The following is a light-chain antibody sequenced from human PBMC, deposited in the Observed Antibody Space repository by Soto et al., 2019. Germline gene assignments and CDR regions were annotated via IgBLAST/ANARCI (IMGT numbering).Light chain of an antibody. CDR1: SSNIGSHS. V-gene: IGLV1-44*01. CDR2: RSS. CDR3: ALWDDSLNGPV. J-gene: IGLJ3*02. Sequence: QSVLTQPPSASGTPGQRITISCSGSSSNIGSHSVNWYQQLPGTAPKLVIYRSSQRPSGVPDRFSGSKSGTSASLAISGLQSGDEADYYCALWDDSLNGPVFGGGTKLTVL.